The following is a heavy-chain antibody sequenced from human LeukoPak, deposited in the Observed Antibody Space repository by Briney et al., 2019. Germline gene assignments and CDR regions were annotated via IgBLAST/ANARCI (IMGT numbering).Heavy chain of an antibody. J-gene: IGHJ4*02. CDR2: IYYTGST. V-gene: IGHV4-59*01. CDR1: GGSISNYY. Sequence: RASETLSLTCTVSGGSISNYYWSWIRQPPGKGLEWIGYIYYTGSTNYNPSLESRVTISVDTSKNQFSLKLTSVTAADTAVYYCARGGWSLDYWGQGTLVTVSS. CDR3: ARGGWSLDY. D-gene: IGHD6-19*01.